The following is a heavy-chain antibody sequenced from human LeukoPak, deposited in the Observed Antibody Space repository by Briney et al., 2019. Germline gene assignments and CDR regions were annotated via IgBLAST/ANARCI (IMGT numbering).Heavy chain of an antibody. D-gene: IGHD2-8*01. CDR1: GGSIGPYY. CDR3: ATLYTPNGVYNWYFDL. CDR2: SYTTGST. Sequence: PSETLSLTCTISGGSIGPYYWSWLRQPAGKALEWIGRSYTTGSTNYNPSLKSRVTMSLDTSKNQFSLRLTSVTAADTAVYYCATLYTPNGVYNWYFDLWGRGTLVTVSS. J-gene: IGHJ2*01. V-gene: IGHV4-4*07.